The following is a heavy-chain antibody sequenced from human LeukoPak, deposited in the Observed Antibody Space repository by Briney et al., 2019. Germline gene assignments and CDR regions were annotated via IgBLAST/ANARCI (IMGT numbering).Heavy chain of an antibody. Sequence: ASVKVSCKASGYTFTSYGISWVRQAPGQGLEWMGWISAYNGNTNYAQKLQGRVTMTTDTSTSTAYMELRSLRSEDTAVYYCAADSSSGYLSYYGMDVWGQGTTVTVSS. V-gene: IGHV1-18*01. D-gene: IGHD3-22*01. J-gene: IGHJ6*02. CDR1: GYTFTSYG. CDR3: AADSSSGYLSYYGMDV. CDR2: ISAYNGNT.